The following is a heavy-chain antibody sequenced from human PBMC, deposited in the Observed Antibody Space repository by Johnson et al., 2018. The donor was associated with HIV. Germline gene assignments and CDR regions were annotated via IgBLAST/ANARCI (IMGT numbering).Heavy chain of an antibody. J-gene: IGHJ3*02. CDR2: IFSVGGA. Sequence: VQLVESGGGLVQPGGSLRLSCAASGITVSSNYMSWVRQAPGKGLEWVSVIFSVGGAYYADSVKGRFIISRDNSKNMLYLHMNSLRPEDTAVYYCASDGRDLVTRGSFDIWGQGTVVTVSS. CDR1: GITVSSNY. CDR3: ASDGRDLVTRGSFDI. V-gene: IGHV3-66*02. D-gene: IGHD3-9*01.